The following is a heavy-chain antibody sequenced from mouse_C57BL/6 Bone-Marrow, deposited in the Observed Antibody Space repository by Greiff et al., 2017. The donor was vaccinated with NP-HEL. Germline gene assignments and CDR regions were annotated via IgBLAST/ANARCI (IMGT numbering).Heavy chain of an antibody. J-gene: IGHJ2*01. CDR1: GYTFTSYE. CDR3: SGLVDY. CDR2: IYPSDGST. Sequence: VQLQQPGPELVKPGASVKLSCKASGYTFTSYEINWVKQRPGQGLEWIGWIYPSDGSTKYNEKFKGKATLTVDTSSSTAYMELSSLTSEDSAVYCCSGLVDYWGQGTTLTVSS. V-gene: IGHV1-85*01.